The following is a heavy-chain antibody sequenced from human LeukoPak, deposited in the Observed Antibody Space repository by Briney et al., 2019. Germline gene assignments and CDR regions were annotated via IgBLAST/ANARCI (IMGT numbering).Heavy chain of an antibody. CDR3: ARQRRYSSGWYYFDY. D-gene: IGHD6-19*01. CDR2: INPNSGGT. J-gene: IGHJ4*02. Sequence: GASVKVSCKASGYTFTGYYMHWVRQAPGQGLEWMGWINPNSGGTNYAQKFQGRVTMTRDTSISTAYMELSRLRSDDTAVYYCARQRRYSSGWYYFDYWGQGTLVTVSS. V-gene: IGHV1-2*02. CDR1: GYTFTGYY.